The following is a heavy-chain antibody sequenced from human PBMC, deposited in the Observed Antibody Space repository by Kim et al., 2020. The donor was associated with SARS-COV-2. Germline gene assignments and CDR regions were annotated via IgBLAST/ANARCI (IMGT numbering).Heavy chain of an antibody. CDR1: GYTFTSYD. V-gene: IGHV1-8*01. CDR2: MNPNSGNT. J-gene: IGHJ6*02. Sequence: ASVKVSCKASGYTFTSYDINWVRQATGQGLEWMGWMNPNSGNTGYAQKFQGRVTMTRNTSISTAYMELSSLRSEDTAVYYCARRCSSTSCFLRYYYYGMDVWGHGTTVTVSS. D-gene: IGHD2-2*01. CDR3: ARRCSSTSCFLRYYYYGMDV.